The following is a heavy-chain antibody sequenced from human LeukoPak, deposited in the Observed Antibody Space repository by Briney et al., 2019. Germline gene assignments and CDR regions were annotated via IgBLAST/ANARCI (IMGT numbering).Heavy chain of an antibody. CDR3: ARHDYGDYGAHAFDI. CDR2: VYYSGST. V-gene: IGHV4-39*01. D-gene: IGHD4-17*01. CDR1: GXSISSSTYY. Sequence: SETPSLTCTVPGXSISSSTYYWGWIRQPPGKELEWIGSVYYSGSTYYNPSLRSRVTISVDTSKNQFSLKLSSVTAADTAVYYCARHDYGDYGAHAFDIWGQGTMVTVSS. J-gene: IGHJ3*02.